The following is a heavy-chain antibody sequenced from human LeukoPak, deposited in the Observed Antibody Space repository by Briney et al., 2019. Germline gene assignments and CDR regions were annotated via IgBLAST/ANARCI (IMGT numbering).Heavy chain of an antibody. V-gene: IGHV3-30-3*01. CDR2: ISYDGSNK. D-gene: IGHD2-2*02. CDR1: GFTFSSYA. J-gene: IGHJ4*02. CDR3: GRDGGGVKDIVVVPAAILVY. Sequence: GGSLRLSCAASGFTFSSYAMHWVRQAPGEGLEWGAVISYDGSNKYYADSVKGRFTISRDNSKNTLYLQMKSLRAEDTAVYYCGRDGGGVKDIVVVPAAILVYWGQGTLVTVSS.